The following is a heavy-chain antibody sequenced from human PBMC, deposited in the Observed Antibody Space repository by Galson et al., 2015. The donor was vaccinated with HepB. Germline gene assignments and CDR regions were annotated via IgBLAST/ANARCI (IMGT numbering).Heavy chain of an antibody. V-gene: IGHV3-7*01. CDR2: INRYGTER. J-gene: IGHJ4*02. CDR3: ARRKYVDIVTTTGIDH. D-gene: IGHD5-12*01. CDR1: GFTFSTNW. Sequence: SLRLSCATSGFTFSTNWMSWVRQAPGKGLEWVANINRYGTERYYVESVKGRFSISRDNRKNSLYLQMDSLRAEDTAIYYCARRKYVDIVTTTGIDHWGQGTVVTVSP.